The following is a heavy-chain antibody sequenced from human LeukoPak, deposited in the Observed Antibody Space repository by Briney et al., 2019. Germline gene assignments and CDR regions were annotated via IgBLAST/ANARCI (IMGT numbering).Heavy chain of an antibody. J-gene: IGHJ5*02. CDR1: AGSNNSYY. CDR2: THPSGNT. CDR3: ARKAPKKGWFDP. Sequence: SETLSLTCAVSAGSNNSYYWSWIRQPPGKGLEWIGYTHPSGNTNYSPSLKSRVTISIDTSRNQFSLKLSSVTAADTAVYFCARKAPKKGWFDPWGQGTLVTVSS. V-gene: IGHV4-4*09.